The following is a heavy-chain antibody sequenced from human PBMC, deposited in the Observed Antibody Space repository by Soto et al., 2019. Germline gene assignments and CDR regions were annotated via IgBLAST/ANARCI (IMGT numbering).Heavy chain of an antibody. J-gene: IGHJ4*02. D-gene: IGHD3-10*01. CDR3: ARWRRITMVRGVIGPIDY. CDR1: GYTFTGYY. V-gene: IGHV1-2*02. Sequence: SVNVSCKASGYTFTGYYMHWVRQAPGQGLEWMGWINPNSGGTNYAQKFQGRVTMTRDTSINTAYMELSRLRSDDTAVDYCARWRRITMVRGVIGPIDYWGQGLLVSVSP. CDR2: INPNSGGT.